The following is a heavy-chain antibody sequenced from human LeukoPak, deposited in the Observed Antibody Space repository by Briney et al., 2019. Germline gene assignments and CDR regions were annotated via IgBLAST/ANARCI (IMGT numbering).Heavy chain of an antibody. V-gene: IGHV1-69*13. CDR3: ARADDSSGYQGRYYYYGMDV. CDR1: GGTFSSYA. J-gene: IGHJ6*02. CDR2: IIPIFGTA. Sequence: GASVKGSCKASGGTFSSYAISWVRQAPGQGLEWMGGIIPIFGTANYAQKFQGRVTITADESTSTAYMELSSLRSEDTAVYYCARADDSSGYQGRYYYYGMDVWGQGTTVTVSS. D-gene: IGHD3-22*01.